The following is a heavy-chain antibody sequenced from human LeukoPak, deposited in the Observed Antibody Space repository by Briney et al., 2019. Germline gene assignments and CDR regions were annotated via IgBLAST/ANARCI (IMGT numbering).Heavy chain of an antibody. D-gene: IGHD1-1*01. CDR3: PRRLYQLQRMGDWFDP. J-gene: IGHJ5*02. Sequence: GESLRISCRVSGDTFTNFWIGWVRHMPGKGLEWVAIINPGESQIRYSPSLQGQVTISADKSTTTVYLQWTSLRASDTAIYYCPRRLYQLQRMGDWFDPWGQGTLVTVSS. V-gene: IGHV5-51*01. CDR2: INPGESQI. CDR1: GDTFTNFW.